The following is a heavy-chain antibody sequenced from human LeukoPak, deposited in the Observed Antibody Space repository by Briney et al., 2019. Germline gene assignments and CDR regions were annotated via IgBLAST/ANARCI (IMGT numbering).Heavy chain of an antibody. CDR2: IIPILGIA. J-gene: IGHJ3*02. Sequence: SVKVSCKASGGTFSSYAISWVRRAPGQGLEWMGRIIPILGIANYAQKFQDRVTITADKSTSTAYMELSSLRSEDTAVYYCARGTGEDAFDIWGQGTMVTVSS. V-gene: IGHV1-69*04. CDR3: ARGTGEDAFDI. CDR1: GGTFSSYA. D-gene: IGHD7-27*01.